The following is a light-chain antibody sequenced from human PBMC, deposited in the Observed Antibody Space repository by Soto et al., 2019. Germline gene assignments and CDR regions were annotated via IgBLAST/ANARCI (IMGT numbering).Light chain of an antibody. CDR2: AAS. J-gene: IGKJ3*01. Sequence: DIQMTQSPSSLSASVGDRVTISCRASQGIRNYLSWYQQKPGQVPKLLIYAASTLQSGVPSRVSGGGSVTAICLTTSSLQTADVATYYCQKYYSASFTFGPGTKVDIK. CDR3: QKYYSASFT. V-gene: IGKV1-27*01. CDR1: QGIRNY.